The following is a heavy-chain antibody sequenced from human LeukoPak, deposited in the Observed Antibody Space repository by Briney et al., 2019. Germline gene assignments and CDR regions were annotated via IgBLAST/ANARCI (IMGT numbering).Heavy chain of an antibody. Sequence: VASVKVSCKASGYTFTSYIIHWVRQAPGQRPEWMGWINADNGDTKYSQKFQGRGTITRDTSASTAYMELINLRSEDTAVYYCARDSLPYYYDNTGDPFNLWGPGTMVTVSS. CDR3: ARDSLPYYYDNTGDPFNL. D-gene: IGHD3-22*01. CDR2: INADNGDT. CDR1: GYTFTSYI. J-gene: IGHJ3*01. V-gene: IGHV1-3*01.